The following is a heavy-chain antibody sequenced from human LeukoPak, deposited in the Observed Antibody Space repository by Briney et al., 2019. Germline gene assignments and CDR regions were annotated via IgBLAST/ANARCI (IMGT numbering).Heavy chain of an antibody. CDR1: GFTFSTYG. V-gene: IGHV3-33*01. D-gene: IGHD3-10*01. J-gene: IGHJ4*02. CDR2: IYNDGNKK. CDR3: ARDQGDGSGLRFDY. Sequence: GGSLRLSCAASGFTFSTYGMHWVRQAPGKGLEWVAVIYNDGNKKYDADSVKGRFTISRDNSKNTLYLRMNNLRVDDTAVYYCARDQGDGSGLRFDYWGQGTRVTVSS.